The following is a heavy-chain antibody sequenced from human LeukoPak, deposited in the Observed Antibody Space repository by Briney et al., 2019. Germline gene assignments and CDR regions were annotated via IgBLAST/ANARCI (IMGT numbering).Heavy chain of an antibody. D-gene: IGHD6-19*01. J-gene: IGHJ1*01. CDR3: ARGHWSGWHGRFQH. Sequence: SETLSLTCAVYGGSFSGYYWSWVRQAPGKGLEGIGEINHSGSTNYNPSLKSRVTISVDTSKNQFSLKLSSVTAADTAVYYCARGHWSGWHGRFQHWGQGTLVTVSS. V-gene: IGHV4-34*01. CDR2: INHSGST. CDR1: GGSFSGYY.